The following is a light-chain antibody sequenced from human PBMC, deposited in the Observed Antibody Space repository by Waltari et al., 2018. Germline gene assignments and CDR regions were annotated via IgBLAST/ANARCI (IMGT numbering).Light chain of an antibody. V-gene: IGLV3-19*01. J-gene: IGLJ2*01. Sequence: SSELTQDPAVSVALGQTVRITCQGDSLRSYDASWYQQTPGQAPILVIYGKDNRPSGIPDRFAGSTSGNTASLTITGSQAEDEADYYCHSRVVSNVRGAFGGGTKLTVL. CDR2: GKD. CDR1: SLRSYD. CDR3: HSRVVSNVRGA.